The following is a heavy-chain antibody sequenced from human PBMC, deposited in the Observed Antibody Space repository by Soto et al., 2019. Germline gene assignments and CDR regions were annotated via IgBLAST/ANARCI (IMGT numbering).Heavy chain of an antibody. CDR2: IKSKTDGGTT. D-gene: IGHD2-15*01. V-gene: IGHV3-15*01. Sequence: EVQLVESGGGLVKPGESLRLSCAASGFTFTNAWMSWVRQAPGKGLELVGRIKSKTDGGTTDYTAPVKGRFTISRDDSKNKLYLQINSLETEDTAVYYCTTDRAIMEAVIFESWGQGTLVTVSS. CDR1: GFTFTNAW. CDR3: TTDRAIMEAVIFES. J-gene: IGHJ4*02.